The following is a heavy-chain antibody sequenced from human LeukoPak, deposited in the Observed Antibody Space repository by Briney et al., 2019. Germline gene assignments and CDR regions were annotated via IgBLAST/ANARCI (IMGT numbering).Heavy chain of an antibody. Sequence: SETLSLTCAVYGGSFSGYYWSWIRQPPGKGLEWIGEINHSGSTNYNPSLKGRVTISVDTSKNQFSLKLSSVTAADTAVYYCARVRSITIFGVVRYYFDYWGQGTLVTVSS. J-gene: IGHJ4*02. V-gene: IGHV4-34*01. D-gene: IGHD3-3*01. CDR2: INHSGST. CDR3: ARVRSITIFGVVRYYFDY. CDR1: GGSFSGYY.